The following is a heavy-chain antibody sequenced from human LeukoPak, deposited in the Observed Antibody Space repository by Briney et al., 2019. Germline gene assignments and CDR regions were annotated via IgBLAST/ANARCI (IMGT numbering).Heavy chain of an antibody. CDR2: VSYSGGT. D-gene: IGHD4-17*01. V-gene: IGHV4-59*01. Sequence: PSETLSLTCTVSGXSISSNYWSWIRQPPGKGLEWIGYVSYSGGTNYDPSLKSRVTISLDTSKNQFSLNMRSVTAADTAVYYCAGTPYGDYSHPPPFDYWGQGTLVTVSS. CDR3: AGTPYGDYSHPPPFDY. CDR1: GXSISSNY. J-gene: IGHJ4*02.